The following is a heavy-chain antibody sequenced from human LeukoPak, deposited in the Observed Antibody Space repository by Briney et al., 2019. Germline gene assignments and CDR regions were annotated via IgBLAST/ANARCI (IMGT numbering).Heavy chain of an antibody. J-gene: IGHJ4*02. V-gene: IGHV1-2*02. CDR1: GYTFTGYY. CDR3: ARVPGIAVADHFDY. CDR2: INPNSGGT. Sequence: GASVKVSCKASGYTFTGYYMHWVRQAPGQGLEWMGWINPNSGGTNYAQKFQGRVTMTRDTSISTAYMELSRLRSDDTAVYYCARVPGIAVADHFDYWGQGTLVTVSS. D-gene: IGHD6-19*01.